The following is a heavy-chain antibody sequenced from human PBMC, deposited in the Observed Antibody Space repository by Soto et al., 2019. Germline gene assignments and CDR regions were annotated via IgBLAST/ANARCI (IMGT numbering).Heavy chain of an antibody. CDR3: ARVLSDYYYYYYMDV. J-gene: IGHJ6*03. CDR1: GGSFSGYY. CDR2: INHSGST. V-gene: IGHV4-34*01. Sequence: SETLSLTCAVYGGSFSGYYWSWIRQPPGKGLEWIGEINHSGSTNYNPSLKSRVTISVDTSKNQSSLKLSSVTAADTAVYYCARVLSDYYYYYYMDVWGKGTTVTVSS.